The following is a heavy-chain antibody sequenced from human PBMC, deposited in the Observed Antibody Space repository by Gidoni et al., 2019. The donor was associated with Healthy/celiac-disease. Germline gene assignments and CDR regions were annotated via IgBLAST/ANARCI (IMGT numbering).Heavy chain of an antibody. CDR1: GMC. J-gene: IGHJ4*02. D-gene: IGHD3-22*01. CDR3: ARIYSYDSSGYHPFFDY. Sequence: GMCMSWIRQPPGKALEWLARMDWDDDKYYSTSLKTRLTLSKDTAKNQVVLTMTNMDPVDTATYYLARIYSYDSSGYHPFFDYWGQGTLVTVSS. V-gene: IGHV2-70*11. CDR2: MDWDDDK.